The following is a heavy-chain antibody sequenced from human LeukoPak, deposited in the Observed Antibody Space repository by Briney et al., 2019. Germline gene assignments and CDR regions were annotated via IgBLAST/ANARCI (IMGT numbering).Heavy chain of an antibody. CDR1: GGSISSYY. D-gene: IGHD2-15*01. Sequence: PSETLSLTCTVSGGSISSYYWSWLRQPPGKGLEWIGYIYYSGSTNYNPSLKSRVTILVDTSKNQFSLKLSSVTAADTAVYYCARRVEGYCSGGSCYSYYYYMDVWGKGATVTVSS. J-gene: IGHJ6*03. CDR3: ARRVEGYCSGGSCYSYYYYMDV. CDR2: IYYSGST. V-gene: IGHV4-59*01.